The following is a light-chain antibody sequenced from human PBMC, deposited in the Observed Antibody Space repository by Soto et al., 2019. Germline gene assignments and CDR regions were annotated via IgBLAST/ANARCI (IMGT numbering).Light chain of an antibody. CDR3: QSYDSGLSGSV. CDR1: SSNIGAGYD. CDR2: GNS. V-gene: IGLV1-40*01. Sequence: QSVLTQPPSVSGAQGQRVTISCTGSSSNIGAGYDVNWYQQHPGTAPKVLIYGNSNRPSGVPDRFSGSKSGTSASLAITGLQAEDEADYYCQSYDSGLSGSVFGGGTQLTVL. J-gene: IGLJ2*01.